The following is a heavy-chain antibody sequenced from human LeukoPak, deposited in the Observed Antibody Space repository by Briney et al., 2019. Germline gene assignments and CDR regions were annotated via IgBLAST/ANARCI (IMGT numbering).Heavy chain of an antibody. CDR1: GGSISSYC. V-gene: IGHV4-4*07. Sequence: PSETLSLTCTVSGGSISSYCWSWIRQPAGKGLEWIGRIYTSGSTNYNPSLKSRVTMSVDTSKNQFSLKLSSVTAADTAVYYCASDMTGYSSGWYGNWFDPWGQGTLVTVSS. D-gene: IGHD6-19*01. CDR2: IYTSGST. CDR3: ASDMTGYSSGWYGNWFDP. J-gene: IGHJ5*02.